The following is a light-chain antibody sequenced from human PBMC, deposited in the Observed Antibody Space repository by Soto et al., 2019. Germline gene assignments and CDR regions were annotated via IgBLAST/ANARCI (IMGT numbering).Light chain of an antibody. CDR3: KQRSNWPPSIN. CDR2: DAS. Sequence: EIVLTQSPATLSLSPGERATLSCRASQSVSSYLAWYQQKPGQAPRPLIYDASNRATGIPARFSGSGSGTDFTLTISSLEPEDFAVYYCKQRSNWPPSINFGQGTRLEIK. J-gene: IGKJ5*01. V-gene: IGKV3-11*01. CDR1: QSVSSY.